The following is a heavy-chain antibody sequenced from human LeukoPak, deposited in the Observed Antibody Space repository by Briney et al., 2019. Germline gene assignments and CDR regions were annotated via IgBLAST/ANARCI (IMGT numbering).Heavy chain of an antibody. Sequence: GGSLRLSCAASGFTFSSYSMNWVRQAPGKGLEWVSSISSSSSYIYYADSVKGRFTISRDNAKNSLYLQMNSLRAEDTAVYYCARDLGRKSWIKNYYYYGMDVWGQGTTVTVSS. CDR3: ARDLGRKSWIKNYYYYGMDV. CDR2: ISSSSSYI. J-gene: IGHJ6*02. CDR1: GFTFSSYS. D-gene: IGHD7-27*01. V-gene: IGHV3-21*01.